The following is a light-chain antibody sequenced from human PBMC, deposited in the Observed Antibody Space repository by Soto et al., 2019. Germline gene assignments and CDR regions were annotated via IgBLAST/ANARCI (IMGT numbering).Light chain of an antibody. Sequence: DIQMTQSPSTLSASVGDTVTITCRASESLDNWLAWYQQKPGKAPKLLIFAASTLIRGVPSRFSGRGYGTEFTRALSSLQVDDYANFYCQQYHTDWTFGQGTKVEIK. CDR1: ESLDNW. CDR3: QQYHTDWT. J-gene: IGKJ1*01. CDR2: AAS. V-gene: IGKV1-5*01.